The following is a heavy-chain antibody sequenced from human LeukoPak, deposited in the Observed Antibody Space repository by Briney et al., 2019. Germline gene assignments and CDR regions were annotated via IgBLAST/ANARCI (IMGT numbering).Heavy chain of an antibody. V-gene: IGHV3-23*01. D-gene: IGHD3-16*02. CDR1: GFTFSSYA. CDR3: GKDITFGGVIPDY. J-gene: IGHJ4*02. CDR2: ISGSGGST. Sequence: HPGGSLRLPCAASGFTFSSYAMSWVRQAPGKGLEWVSAISGSGGSTYYADSVKGRFTISRDNSKNTLYLQMNSLRAEDTAVYYCGKDITFGGVIPDYWGQGTLVTVSS.